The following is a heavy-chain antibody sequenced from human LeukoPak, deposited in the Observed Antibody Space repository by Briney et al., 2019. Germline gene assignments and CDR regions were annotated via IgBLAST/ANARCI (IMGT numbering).Heavy chain of an antibody. Sequence: ASVTVSFTASGYTYTSYGISWVRQAPGQGGEWMGWISAYNGNTNYAQKLQGRVTMTTDTSTSTAYMELRSLRSDDTAVYYCARDRTGDLFDPWGQGTLVTVSS. J-gene: IGHJ5*02. V-gene: IGHV1-18*01. CDR2: ISAYNGNT. D-gene: IGHD3-10*01. CDR1: GYTYTSYG. CDR3: ARDRTGDLFDP.